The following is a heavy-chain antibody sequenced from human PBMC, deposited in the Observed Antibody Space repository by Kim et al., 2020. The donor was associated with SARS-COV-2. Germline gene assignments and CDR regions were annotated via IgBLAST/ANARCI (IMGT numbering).Heavy chain of an antibody. Sequence: GGSLRLSCAASGFTFDDYGMSWVRQAPGKGLEWVSGINWNGGSTGYADSVKGRFTISRDNAKNSLYLQMNSLRAEDTALYHCARDFLRYFDWLLSPSNAFDIWGQGTMVTVSS. CDR1: GFTFDDYG. CDR2: INWNGGST. J-gene: IGHJ3*02. D-gene: IGHD3-9*01. V-gene: IGHV3-20*01. CDR3: ARDFLRYFDWLLSPSNAFDI.